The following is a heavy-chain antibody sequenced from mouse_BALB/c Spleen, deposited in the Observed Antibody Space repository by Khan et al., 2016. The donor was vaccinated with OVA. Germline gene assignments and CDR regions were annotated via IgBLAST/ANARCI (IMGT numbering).Heavy chain of an antibody. CDR1: GYSFTGYF. CDR2: INPHIGET. Sequence: EVQLQQSGPELVKPGASVKISCKASGYSFTGYFMNWVKQSHGKSLEWIGRINPHIGETFYNQKFKGKATLTVDGSSSTAHMELRSLASEDSAVYYCARIYRSDFDYWGQGTTLTVSS. J-gene: IGHJ2*01. V-gene: IGHV1-20*02. CDR3: ARIYRSDFDY. D-gene: IGHD1-1*01.